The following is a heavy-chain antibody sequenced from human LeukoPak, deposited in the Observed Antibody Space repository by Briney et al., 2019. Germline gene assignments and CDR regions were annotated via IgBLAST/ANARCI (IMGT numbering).Heavy chain of an antibody. Sequence: ASVKVSCKASGYTFTSYGISWVRQAPGQGLEWMGWISAYNGNTNYAQKLQGRVTMTRDTSTSTVYMELSSLRSEDTAVYYCARARYDSSGYYFDYWGQGTLVTVSS. V-gene: IGHV1-18*01. CDR3: ARARYDSSGYYFDY. D-gene: IGHD3-22*01. CDR2: ISAYNGNT. CDR1: GYTFTSYG. J-gene: IGHJ4*02.